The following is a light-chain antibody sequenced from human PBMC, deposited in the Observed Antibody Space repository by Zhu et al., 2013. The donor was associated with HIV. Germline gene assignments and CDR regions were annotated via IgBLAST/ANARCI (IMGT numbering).Light chain of an antibody. Sequence: QSVLTQPPSTSGTPGQRVTISCSGSSSNIGSNTVNWYQQLPGTAPRLLIYSNNVRPSGVPDRFSGSKSGTSASLAITGLQDEDEADYYCQSYDSSLREVFGGGTKLTVL. CDR3: QSYDSSLREV. CDR2: SNN. V-gene: IGLV1-44*01. J-gene: IGLJ2*01. CDR1: SSNIGSNT.